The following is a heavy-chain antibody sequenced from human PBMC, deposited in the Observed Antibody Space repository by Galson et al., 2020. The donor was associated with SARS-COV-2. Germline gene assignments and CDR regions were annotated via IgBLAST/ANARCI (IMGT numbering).Heavy chain of an antibody. J-gene: IGHJ4*02. CDR3: ARVYGDSSGYYNDY. Sequence: SVKVSCKASGGTFSSYAISWVRQAPGQGLEWMGRIIPILGIANYAQKFQGRVTITADKSTSTAYMELSSLRSEDTAVYYCARVYGDSSGYYNDYWGQGTLVTVSS. V-gene: IGHV1-69*04. CDR1: GGTFSSYA. CDR2: IIPILGIA. D-gene: IGHD3-22*01.